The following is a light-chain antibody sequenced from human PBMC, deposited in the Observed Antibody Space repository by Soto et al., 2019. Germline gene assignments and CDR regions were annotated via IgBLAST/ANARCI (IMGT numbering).Light chain of an antibody. J-gene: IGLJ1*01. V-gene: IGLV2-14*01. CDR1: SSDVGGYTY. CDR2: EVN. Sequence: QSVLTQPASVSGSPRQSITISCTGASSDVGGYTYVSWYQQHPGKAPKLMINEVNNRPSGVSNRFSGSKSGNTASLTISGHQAEDEADYYCSSYPSSSTLYVFGTGTKVTVL. CDR3: SSYPSSSTLYV.